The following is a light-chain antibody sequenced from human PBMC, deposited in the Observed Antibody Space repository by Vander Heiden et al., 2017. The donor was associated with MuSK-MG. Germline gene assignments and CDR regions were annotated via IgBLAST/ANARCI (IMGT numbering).Light chain of an antibody. CDR1: NIGSKS. CDR3: QVWDSSSDHVV. V-gene: IGLV3-21*04. CDR2: YDS. J-gene: IGLJ2*01. Sequence: SYVLTQPPSVSVAPGKTARITCGGNNIGSKSVHWYQQKPGQAPVLFIYYDSDRPSGIPERFSGSNSGTPAPLPIRRVEAGDEADYYCQVWDSSSDHVVFGGGTKLTVL.